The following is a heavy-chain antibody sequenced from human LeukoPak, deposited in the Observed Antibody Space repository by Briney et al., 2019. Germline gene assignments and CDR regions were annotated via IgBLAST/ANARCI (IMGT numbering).Heavy chain of an antibody. V-gene: IGHV4-39*01. CDR2: IYYSGNT. J-gene: IGHJ6*02. CDR1: GGSISSSNW. CDR3: ARLHYYYGMDV. Sequence: SETLSLTCAVSGGSISSSNWWSWVRQPPGKGLEWIGSIYYSGNTYYNPSLKSRVTISVDTSKNQFSLKLSSVTAADTAVYYCARLHYYYGMDVWGQGTTVTVSS.